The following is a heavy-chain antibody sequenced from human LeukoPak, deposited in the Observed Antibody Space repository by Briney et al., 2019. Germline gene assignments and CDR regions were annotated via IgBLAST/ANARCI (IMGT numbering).Heavy chain of an antibody. CDR1: GYSFTSYW. V-gene: IGHV5-51*01. CDR2: IYPGDSDI. CDR3: ARRGSGRERWLDP. D-gene: IGHD1-1*01. J-gene: IGHJ5*02. Sequence: GESLKISCKGSGYSFTSYWIGWVRQMPGKGLEWMGIIYPGDSDIRYSPSFQGQVTISADKSTSTAYLQWSSLKASDSAMYYYARRGSGRERWLDPWGQGTLVTVSS.